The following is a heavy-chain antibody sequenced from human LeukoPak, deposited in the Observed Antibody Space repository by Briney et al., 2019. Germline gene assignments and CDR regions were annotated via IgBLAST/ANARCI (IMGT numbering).Heavy chain of an antibody. V-gene: IGHV4-38-2*02. Sequence: ASETLSLTCTVSGYSISSGYYWGWIRQPPGMGLEWIASIHHGGSTCYNPSLKSRVTISVDTSKNQFSLKLSSVTAADTAVYYCARVPYDYGDFGLSFDIWGQGTMVTVSS. D-gene: IGHD4-17*01. CDR2: IHHGGST. CDR3: ARVPYDYGDFGLSFDI. J-gene: IGHJ3*02. CDR1: GYSISSGYY.